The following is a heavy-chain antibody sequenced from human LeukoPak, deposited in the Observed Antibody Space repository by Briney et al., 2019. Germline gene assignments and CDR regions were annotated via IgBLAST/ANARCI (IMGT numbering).Heavy chain of an antibody. D-gene: IGHD2-2*01. CDR1: GHTSSLYS. CDR3: AKDFKDTSCYLSCGMDV. CDR2: ISYDGSNK. J-gene: IGHJ6*04. V-gene: IGHV3-30*18. Sequence: PAGSLRHYSAASGHTSSLYSTYRVRQPLRKGLRRAAEISYDGSNKYYAESVKCRFTISRDNSKKTLYLQMNSLRAEDTAVYYCAKDFKDTSCYLSCGMDVWGKGTTVTVSS.